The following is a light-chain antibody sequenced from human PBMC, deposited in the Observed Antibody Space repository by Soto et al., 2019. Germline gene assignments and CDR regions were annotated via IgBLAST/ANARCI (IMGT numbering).Light chain of an antibody. V-gene: IGLV2-18*02. CDR1: SSEVGKYDR. J-gene: IGLJ1*01. CDR2: EVT. CDR3: SSYTSTSRYV. Sequence: QSVLTQPPSVSGSPGQSVTIPCTGTSSEVGKYDRVSWYQQPPGTAPKLIIYEVTNRPSGVPARFSGSKSGNPASLTISGLQAEDEADYYCSSYTSTSRYVFGAGTKVTVL.